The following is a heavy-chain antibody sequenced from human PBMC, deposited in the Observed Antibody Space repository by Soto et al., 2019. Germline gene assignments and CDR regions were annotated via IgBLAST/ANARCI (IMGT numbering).Heavy chain of an antibody. CDR2: IHSDGSST. J-gene: IGHJ3*01. V-gene: IGHV3-74*01. CDR3: ARGVRGALDL. D-gene: IGHD1-26*01. CDR1: GFTFSYYW. Sequence: EVQLLESGGGLVQPGESLRLSCAASGFTFSYYWMHWVRQAPGMGLVWVSRIHSDGSSTTYADSVKGRFTISRDNARNTLDPQMTSLRAGETAVSCWARGVRGALDLWGQGTVLTVSS.